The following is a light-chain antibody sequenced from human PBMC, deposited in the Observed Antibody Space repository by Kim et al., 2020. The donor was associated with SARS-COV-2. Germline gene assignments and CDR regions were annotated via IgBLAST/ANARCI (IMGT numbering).Light chain of an antibody. CDR1: QDINNI. J-gene: IGKJ5*01. V-gene: IGKV1-13*02. CDR2: AAS. Sequence: SASVGDRVTITCRASQDINNILAWYQQKPGKAPKLLITAASSLESGVPSRFSGSGSGTHFTLTINSLQLEDFATYFCQQLISYPITFGQGTRL. CDR3: QQLISYPIT.